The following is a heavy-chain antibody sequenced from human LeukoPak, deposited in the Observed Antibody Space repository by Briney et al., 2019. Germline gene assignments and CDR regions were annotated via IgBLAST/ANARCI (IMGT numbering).Heavy chain of an antibody. V-gene: IGHV3-30*04. J-gene: IGHJ6*02. Sequence: PGGSLRLSCAASGFTFSSYVMHWVRQAPGKGLEWVAVISFDGSDKYYADSVKGRLTISRDHPKSTLYLQMNILRPEDTAVYFCARSPLVYYGMDVWGQGTTVTVSS. CDR1: GFTFSSYV. CDR2: ISFDGSDK. D-gene: IGHD2-8*02. CDR3: ARSPLVYYGMDV.